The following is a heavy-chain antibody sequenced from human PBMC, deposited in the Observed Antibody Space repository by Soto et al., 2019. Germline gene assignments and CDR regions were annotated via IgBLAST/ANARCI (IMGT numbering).Heavy chain of an antibody. CDR1: GYTFTSYG. J-gene: IGHJ3*02. V-gene: IGHV1-18*01. CDR3: AREKYSGYGLDAFDI. Sequence: ASVKVSCKASGYTFTSYGISWVRQAPGQGLEWMGWISAYNGNTNYAQKLQGRVTMTTDTSTSTAYMELRSLRSDDTAVYYCAREKYSGYGLDAFDIWGQGTMVTVSS. CDR2: ISAYNGNT. D-gene: IGHD5-12*01.